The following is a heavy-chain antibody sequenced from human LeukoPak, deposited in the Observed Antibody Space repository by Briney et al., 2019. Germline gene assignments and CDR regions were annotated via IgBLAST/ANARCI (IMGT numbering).Heavy chain of an antibody. D-gene: IGHD2-2*01. CDR2: ISGSGGGT. CDR3: AKDSDCSSTSCYPYYFDY. J-gene: IGHJ4*02. V-gene: IGHV3-23*01. CDR1: GFTFSSYA. Sequence: GGSLRLSCAASGFTFSSYAMSWVRQAPGKGLEWVSTISGSGGGTWYADSVKGRFTISRDNSKNTLYLQMNSLRAEDTAVYYCAKDSDCSSTSCYPYYFDYWGQGTLVTVSS.